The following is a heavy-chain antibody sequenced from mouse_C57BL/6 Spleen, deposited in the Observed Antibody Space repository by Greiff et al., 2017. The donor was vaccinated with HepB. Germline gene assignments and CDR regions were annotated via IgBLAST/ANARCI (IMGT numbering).Heavy chain of an antibody. CDR3: ARLYDGYCNFDY. V-gene: IGHV7-3*01. D-gene: IGHD2-3*01. CDR2: IRNKANGYTT. Sequence: EVKLMESGGGLVQPGGSLSLSCAASGFTFTDYYMSWVRQPPGKALEWLGFIRNKANGYTTEYSASVKGRFTISRDNSQSILYLQMNALRAEDSATYYCARLYDGYCNFDYWGQGTTLTVSS. CDR1: GFTFTDYY. J-gene: IGHJ2*01.